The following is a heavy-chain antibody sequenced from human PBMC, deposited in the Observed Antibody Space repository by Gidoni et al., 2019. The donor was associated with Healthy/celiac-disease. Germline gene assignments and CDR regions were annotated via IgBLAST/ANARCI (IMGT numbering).Heavy chain of an antibody. V-gene: IGHV3-33*01. J-gene: IGHJ3*02. CDR3: ARDLGYYDSSGYYWRGAFDI. CDR2: IWYDGSNK. D-gene: IGHD3-22*01. CDR1: GFTFSSFG. Sequence: QVQLVESGGGVVQPGRSLRLSCAASGFTFSSFGVHWVRQAPGKGMEWVAVIWYDGSNKYYADSVKGRFTISRDNSKNTLYLQMNSLRAEDTAVYYCARDLGYYDSSGYYWRGAFDIWGQGTMVTVSS.